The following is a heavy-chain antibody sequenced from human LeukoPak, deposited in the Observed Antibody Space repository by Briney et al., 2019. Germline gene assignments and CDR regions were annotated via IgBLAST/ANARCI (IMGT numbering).Heavy chain of an antibody. V-gene: IGHV1-18*01. CDR3: ARCDDSSSDDAFDI. D-gene: IGHD6-6*01. CDR1: GYTFTSCG. J-gene: IGHJ3*02. Sequence: GASVKVSCKASGYTFTSCGISWVRQAPGQGLEWMGWISGYNGNTNYAQKLQGRVTMTTDTSTTTAYMELRSLRSDDTAVYYCARCDDSSSDDAFDIWGQGTMVTVSS. CDR2: ISGYNGNT.